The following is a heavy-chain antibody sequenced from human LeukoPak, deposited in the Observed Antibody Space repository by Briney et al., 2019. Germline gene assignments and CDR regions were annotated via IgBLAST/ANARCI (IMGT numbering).Heavy chain of an antibody. J-gene: IGHJ4*02. CDR1: GFPFSRYW. CDR2: IKQDGSEK. D-gene: IGHD3-16*01. CDR3: ARDPYAGIMITFGGVIERDY. Sequence: PGGSLRLSCVASGFPFSRYWMSWVRQAPGKGLEWVAIIKQDGSEKYYVDSVKGRFTISRDNAKNSLYLQLNSLRAEDTAVYYCARDPYAGIMITFGGVIERDYWGQGTLVTVSS. V-gene: IGHV3-7*01.